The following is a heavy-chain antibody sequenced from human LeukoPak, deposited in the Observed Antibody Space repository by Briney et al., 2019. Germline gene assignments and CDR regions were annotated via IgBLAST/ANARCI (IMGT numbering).Heavy chain of an antibody. CDR1: GGSISSYY. Sequence: SETLSLTCTVSGGSISSYYWSWIRQPPGKGLEWIGYIYYSGSTNYNPSLKSRVTISVDTSKNQFSLKLSSVTAADTAVYYCARDDVLRFLSAYNAFDIWGQGTMVTVSS. CDR3: ARDDVLRFLSAYNAFDI. CDR2: IYYSGST. J-gene: IGHJ3*02. V-gene: IGHV4-59*12. D-gene: IGHD3-3*01.